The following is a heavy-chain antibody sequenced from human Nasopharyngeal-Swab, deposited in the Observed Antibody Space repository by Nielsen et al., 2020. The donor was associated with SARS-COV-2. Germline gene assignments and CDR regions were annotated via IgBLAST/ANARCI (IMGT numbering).Heavy chain of an antibody. Sequence: VRQAPGQGLEWMGIINPSGGSTSYAQKFQGRVTMTRDTSTSTVYMELSSLRSEDTAVYYCARDGSPHDYGDYGSDYWGQGTLVTVSS. J-gene: IGHJ4*02. CDR2: INPSGGST. D-gene: IGHD4-17*01. CDR3: ARDGSPHDYGDYGSDY. V-gene: IGHV1-46*01.